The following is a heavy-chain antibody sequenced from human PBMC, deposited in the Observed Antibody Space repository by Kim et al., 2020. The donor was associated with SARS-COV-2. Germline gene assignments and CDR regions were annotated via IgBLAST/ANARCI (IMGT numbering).Heavy chain of an antibody. CDR3: AGTGYYDILTGYRY. CDR1: GYSFTSYW. J-gene: IGHJ4*02. D-gene: IGHD3-9*01. CDR2: IDPSDSYT. Sequence: GESLKISCKGSGYSFTSYWISWVRQMPGKGLEWMGRIDPSDSYTNYSPSFQGHVTISADKSISTAYLQWSSLKASDTAMYYCAGTGYYDILTGYRYWGQGTLVTVSS. V-gene: IGHV5-10-1*01.